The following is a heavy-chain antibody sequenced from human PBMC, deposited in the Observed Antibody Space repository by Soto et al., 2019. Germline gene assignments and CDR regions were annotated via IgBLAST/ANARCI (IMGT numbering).Heavy chain of an antibody. CDR2: IVVGSGNT. CDR1: GFTFTSSA. V-gene: IGHV1-58*02. Sequence: SVKVSCKASGFTFTSSAMQWVRQARGQRLEWIGWIVVGSGNTNYAQKFQERVTITRDMSTSTAYMELSSLRSEDTAVYHCAARGYSYGPDAYYYYYMDVWGKGTTVTVSS. CDR3: AARGYSYGPDAYYYYYMDV. D-gene: IGHD5-18*01. J-gene: IGHJ6*03.